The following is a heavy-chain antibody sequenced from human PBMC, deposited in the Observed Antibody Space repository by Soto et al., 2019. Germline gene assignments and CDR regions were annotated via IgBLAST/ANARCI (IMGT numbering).Heavy chain of an antibody. CDR2: INPSDGTT. J-gene: IGHJ4*02. CDR3: ERTITLIRGVPTWPVDY. CDR1: GYTFTTYY. Sequence: GASVKVSCKASGYTFTTYYMHWVRQAPGQGLEWVGIINPSDGTTFYAQKFQGRVTMTRDTSTSTVYMDLSSLRSEDTAVYYCERTITLIRGVPTWPVDYWGQGTLVTVSS. D-gene: IGHD3-10*01. V-gene: IGHV1-46*01.